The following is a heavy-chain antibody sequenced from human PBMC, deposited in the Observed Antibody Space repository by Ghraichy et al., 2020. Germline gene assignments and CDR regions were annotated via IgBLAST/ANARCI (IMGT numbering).Heavy chain of an antibody. Sequence: GGSLRLSCVASWFIVSSSSMTCVRQAPGKGLEWVSVIYSGDSGGSTYYADSVKGRFTISRDNSKNTLYLQMNRLRAEDTAVYYCARDLSPLGYCSGGTCGYWGQGTLVTVS. D-gene: IGHD2-15*01. J-gene: IGHJ4*02. CDR3: ARDLSPLGYCSGGTCGY. V-gene: IGHV3-53*01. CDR1: WFIVSSSS. CDR2: IYSGDSGGST.